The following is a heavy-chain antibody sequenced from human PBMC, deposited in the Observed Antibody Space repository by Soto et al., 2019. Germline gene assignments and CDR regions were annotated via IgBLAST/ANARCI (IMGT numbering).Heavy chain of an antibody. CDR3: AAGYRFGELFFDY. CDR1: GFTFNSSA. V-gene: IGHV1-58*01. D-gene: IGHD3-10*01. CDR2: IVVGSGNT. Sequence: SVKVSCKASGFTFNSSAVQWVRQARGQRLEWIGWIVVGSGNTNYAQKFQERVTITRDMSTSTAYMELSSLRSEDTAVYYCAAGYRFGELFFDYWGQGTLVTVSS. J-gene: IGHJ4*02.